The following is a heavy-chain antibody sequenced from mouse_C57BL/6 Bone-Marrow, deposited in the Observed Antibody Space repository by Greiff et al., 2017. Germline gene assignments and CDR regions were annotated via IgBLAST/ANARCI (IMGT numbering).Heavy chain of an antibody. D-gene: IGHD1-1*01. CDR2: IYPRDGST. CDR1: GYTFTSYD. CDR3: ARDYGGSYWYFDV. Sequence: VQLQQSGPELVKPGASVKLSCKASGYTFTSYDITWVKQRPGQGLEWIGWIYPRDGSTKYNEKFKGKATLTVDTSSSTAYMELHSLTSEDSAVYFCARDYGGSYWYFDVWGTGTTVTVSS. V-gene: IGHV1-85*01. J-gene: IGHJ1*03.